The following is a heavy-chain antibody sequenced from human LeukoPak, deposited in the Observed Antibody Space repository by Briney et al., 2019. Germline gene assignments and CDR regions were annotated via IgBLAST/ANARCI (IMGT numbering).Heavy chain of an antibody. D-gene: IGHD3-22*01. J-gene: IGHJ4*02. CDR3: AHRKNYYDSSVFDN. V-gene: IGHV2-5*02. Sequence: SGPTLVNPTHTLTLTCTFSGFSLNTRGVGVGWIRQPPGRALEWLALIYWDDDRRYSPSLKSRLTITKDTSKNQVVLTMTNMDPVDTATYFCAHRKNYYDSSVFDNWGQGTLVTVSS. CDR1: GFSLNTRGVG. CDR2: IYWDDDR.